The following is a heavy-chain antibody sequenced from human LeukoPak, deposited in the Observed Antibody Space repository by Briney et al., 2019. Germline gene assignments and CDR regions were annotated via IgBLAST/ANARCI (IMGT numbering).Heavy chain of an antibody. CDR2: IYYSGST. J-gene: IGHJ4*02. CDR1: GGSISSYY. D-gene: IGHD7-27*01. CDR3: ARSPPTGHFDY. Sequence: SETLSLTCTVSGGSISSYYWSWIRQPPGKGLEWIGYIYYSGSTNYNPSLKSRVTISVDTSKNQFSLKLSSVTAADTAVYYCARSPPTGHFDYWGQGTLVTVSS. V-gene: IGHV4-59*01.